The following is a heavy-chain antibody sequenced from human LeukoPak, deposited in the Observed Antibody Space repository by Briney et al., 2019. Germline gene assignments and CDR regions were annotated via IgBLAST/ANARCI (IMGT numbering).Heavy chain of an antibody. D-gene: IGHD2-8*01. Sequence: GASVKVSCKASGYTFTGYYMHWVRQAPGQGLEWMGWINPNSGGTNYAQKFQGRVTMTRDTSISTAYMELSRLRSDDTAVYYCARDVAVYAQNWFDPWGQGTLVTVSS. J-gene: IGHJ5*02. CDR2: INPNSGGT. CDR1: GYTFTGYY. V-gene: IGHV1-2*02. CDR3: ARDVAVYAQNWFDP.